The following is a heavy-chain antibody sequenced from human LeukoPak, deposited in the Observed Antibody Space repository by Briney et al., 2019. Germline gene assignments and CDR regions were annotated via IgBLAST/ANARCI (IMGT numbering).Heavy chain of an antibody. CDR1: GGSISSYY. Sequence: SETLSLTCTVSGGSISSYYWSWIRQPPGKGLEWIGYIYYSGSTNYNPSLKSRVTISVDTSKNQFSLKLSSVTAADTAVYYCARHGYSSSLNDIWGQGTMVTVSS. CDR3: ARHGYSSSLNDI. J-gene: IGHJ3*02. D-gene: IGHD6-13*01. V-gene: IGHV4-59*08. CDR2: IYYSGST.